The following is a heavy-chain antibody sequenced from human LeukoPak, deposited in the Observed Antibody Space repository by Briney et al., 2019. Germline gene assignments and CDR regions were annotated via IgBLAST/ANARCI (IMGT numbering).Heavy chain of an antibody. D-gene: IGHD2-15*01. V-gene: IGHV4-59*01. J-gene: IGHJ6*02. CDR1: GGSISSYY. Sequence: SETLSLTCAVSGGSISSYYWSWIRQPPGEGLEWIGYIYSSGSTNYNPSLKSRVTISVDTAKNQFSLKLSSVTAADTAVYYCARDNRSADCSGGSCYVYYYYGMDVWGQGTTVTVSS. CDR2: IYSSGST. CDR3: ARDNRSADCSGGSCYVYYYYGMDV.